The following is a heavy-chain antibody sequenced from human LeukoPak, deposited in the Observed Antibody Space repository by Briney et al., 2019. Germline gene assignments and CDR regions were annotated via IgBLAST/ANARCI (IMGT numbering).Heavy chain of an antibody. CDR2: ISSSGRTI. CDR1: GFTFSDYY. CDR3: ARDRFYSSLPPV. D-gene: IGHD4-11*01. V-gene: IGHV3-11*01. J-gene: IGHJ4*02. Sequence: GGSLRLSCAASGFTFSDYYMSGVRPAPGRGLEWVSYISSSGRTIYYANSVKGRFIISRDNAKNSLYLQMNSLRAEDTAVYYCARDRFYSSLPPVWGQGTLVTVSS.